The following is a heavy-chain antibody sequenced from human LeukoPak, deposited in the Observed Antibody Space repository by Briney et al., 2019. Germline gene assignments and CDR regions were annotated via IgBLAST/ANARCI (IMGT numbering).Heavy chain of an antibody. CDR1: GGSFSGYY. CDR3: ARSRSFYCTNGVCYQYNWFDP. CDR2: IYYSGST. D-gene: IGHD2-8*01. J-gene: IGHJ5*02. Sequence: SETLSLTCAVYGGSFSGYYWSWIRQHPGKGLEWIGYIYYSGSTYYNPSLKSRVTISVDTSKNQFSLKLSSVTAADTAVYYRARSRSFYCTNGVCYQYNWFDPWGQGTLVTVSS. V-gene: IGHV4-31*11.